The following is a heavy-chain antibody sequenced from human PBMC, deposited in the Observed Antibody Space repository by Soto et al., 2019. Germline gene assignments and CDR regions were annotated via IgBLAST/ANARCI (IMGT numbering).Heavy chain of an antibody. CDR3: ATIGNMVRGVLNWFDP. J-gene: IGHJ5*02. CDR1: GYTLTELS. D-gene: IGHD3-10*01. CDR2: FDPEDGET. Sequence: ASVKVSCKVSGYTLTELSMHWVRQAPGKGLEWMGGFDPEDGETIYAQKFQGRVTMTEDTSTDTAYMELSSLRSEDTAVYYCATIGNMVRGVLNWFDPWGQGTLVTVSS. V-gene: IGHV1-24*01.